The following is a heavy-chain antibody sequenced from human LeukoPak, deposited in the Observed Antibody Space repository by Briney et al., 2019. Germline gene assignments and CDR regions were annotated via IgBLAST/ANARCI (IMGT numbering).Heavy chain of an antibody. CDR3: ARADIVVVPAAFGYFDY. D-gene: IGHD2-2*01. CDR1: GGSISSYY. Sequence: SETLSLTCTVSGGSISSYYWSWIRQPPGKGLEWIGYIYYSGSTNYNPSLKSRVTISVDTSKNQFSLKLSSVTAADTAVYYCARADIVVVPAAFGYFDYWGQGTLVTVPS. CDR2: IYYSGST. V-gene: IGHV4-59*01. J-gene: IGHJ4*02.